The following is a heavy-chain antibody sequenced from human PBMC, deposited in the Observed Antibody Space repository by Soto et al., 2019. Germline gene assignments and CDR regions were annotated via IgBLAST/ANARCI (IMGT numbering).Heavy chain of an antibody. CDR1: GVTLSGRS. J-gene: IGHJ6*04. CDR2: IDNAGTDS. CDR3: ARGWFAPDV. V-gene: IGHV3-74*01. Sequence: EVQLVESGGGLVQPGGSLRLSCAASGVTLSGRSMHWVRQAPGKGLVWVSGIDNAGTDSTYADSVKGRFTSSRDNAKNMLYLQMNRLRVEDTAVYYCARGWFAPDVWGKGTPVTVSS. D-gene: IGHD3-10*01.